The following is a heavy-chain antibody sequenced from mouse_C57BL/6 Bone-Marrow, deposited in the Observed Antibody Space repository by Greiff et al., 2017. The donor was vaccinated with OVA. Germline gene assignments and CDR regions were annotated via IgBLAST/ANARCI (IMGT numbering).Heavy chain of an antibody. Sequence: DVHLVESGGDLVKPGGSLKLSCAASGFTFSSYGMSWVRQTPDKRLEWVATISSGGSYTYYPDSVKGRFTISRDNAKNTLYLQMSSLKSEDTAMYYCARRGDGYYDDYWGQGTTLTVSS. J-gene: IGHJ2*01. CDR2: ISSGGSYT. D-gene: IGHD2-3*01. CDR3: ARRGDGYYDDY. V-gene: IGHV5-6*01. CDR1: GFTFSSYG.